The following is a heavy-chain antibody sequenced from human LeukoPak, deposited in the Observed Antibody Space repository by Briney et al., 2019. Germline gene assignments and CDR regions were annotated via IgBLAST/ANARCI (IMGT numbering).Heavy chain of an antibody. Sequence: ASVKVSCKASGGTFSSYAIIWVRQAPGQGLVWMGRIIPIFGTANCAQKFQGRVTITTDESTSTAYMELSSLRSEDTAVYYCARDHSGSVDYWGQGTLVTVSS. D-gene: IGHD1-26*01. J-gene: IGHJ4*02. CDR1: GGTFSSYA. CDR2: IIPIFGTA. CDR3: ARDHSGSVDY. V-gene: IGHV1-69*05.